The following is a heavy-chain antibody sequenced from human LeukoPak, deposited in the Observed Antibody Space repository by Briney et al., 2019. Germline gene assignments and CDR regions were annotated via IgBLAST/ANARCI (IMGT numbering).Heavy chain of an antibody. V-gene: IGHV4-59*01. CDR2: IYYSGST. J-gene: IGHJ6*02. Sequence: SETLSLTCTVSGGSISSYYWSWIRQPPGKGLEWIGYIYYSGSTNYNPSLKSRVTISEDTSKNQFSLKLSSVTAADTAVYYCASFGHGSGSYYYYGMDVWGQGTTVTVSS. D-gene: IGHD3-10*01. CDR1: GGSISSYY. CDR3: ASFGHGSGSYYYYGMDV.